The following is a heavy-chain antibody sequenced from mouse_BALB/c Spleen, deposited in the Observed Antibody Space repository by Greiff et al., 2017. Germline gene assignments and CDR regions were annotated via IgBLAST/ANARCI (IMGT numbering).Heavy chain of an antibody. D-gene: IGHD3-3*01. CDR3: VRDRGDFPYYFDY. CDR2: IWTGGGT. CDR1: GFSLTSYD. V-gene: IGHV2-9-2*01. J-gene: IGHJ2*01. Sequence: QVQLKESGPGLVAPSQSLSITCTVSGFSLTSYDISWIRQPPGKGLEWLGVIWTGGGTNYNSAFMSRLSISKDNSKSQVFLKMNSLQTDDTAIYYCVRDRGDFPYYFDYWGQGTTLTVSS.